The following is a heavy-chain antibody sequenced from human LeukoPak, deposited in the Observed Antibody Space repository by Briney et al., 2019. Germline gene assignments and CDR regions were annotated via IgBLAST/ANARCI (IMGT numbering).Heavy chain of an antibody. Sequence: GSLLLSFAASGFTFTTYWMHWVRQAPGKGLVWVSRIRPEGTTTAYADSVRGRFTISRDNAKNTLFLQMNSLSADDTAVYYCARDLDWILFDYWGQGTLVTVSS. CDR2: IRPEGTTT. CDR1: GFTFTTYW. CDR3: ARDLDWILFDY. V-gene: IGHV3-74*03. D-gene: IGHD3-9*01. J-gene: IGHJ4*02.